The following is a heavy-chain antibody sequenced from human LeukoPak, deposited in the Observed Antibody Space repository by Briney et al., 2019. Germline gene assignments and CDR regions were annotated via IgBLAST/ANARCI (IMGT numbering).Heavy chain of an antibody. CDR2: ISAYNGNT. D-gene: IGHD3-3*01. V-gene: IGHV1-18*01. CDR3: ASILIDFWKGMDV. J-gene: IGHJ6*02. Sequence: ASVKVSCKASGYTFTSYGISWVRQAPGQGLEWMGWISAYNGNTNYAQTLQGRVTMTTDTSTSTAYMELRSLRSDDTAVYYCASILIDFWKGMDVWGQGTTVTVSS. CDR1: GYTFTSYG.